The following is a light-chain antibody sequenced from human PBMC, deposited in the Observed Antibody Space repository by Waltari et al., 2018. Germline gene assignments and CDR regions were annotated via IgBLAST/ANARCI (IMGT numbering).Light chain of an antibody. Sequence: SYELTQPPSVSVSPGQTARITCSGDALPKKFAYWYQQNSGQAPVLAIHDESARPAGIPERFAGSSSGTVATLTINGAQVEDEADYYCYSTDISGNHRVFGGGTKLTVL. CDR1: ALPKKF. CDR2: DES. J-gene: IGLJ3*02. CDR3: YSTDISGNHRV. V-gene: IGLV3-10*01.